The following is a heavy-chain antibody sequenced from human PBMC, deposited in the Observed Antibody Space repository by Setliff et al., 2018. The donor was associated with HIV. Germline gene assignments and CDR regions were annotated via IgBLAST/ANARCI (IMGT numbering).Heavy chain of an antibody. CDR3: ARGRDSYNTAVDY. D-gene: IGHD1-1*01. V-gene: IGHV1-46*01. Sequence: ASVKVSCKASGYNFTTHYIHWVRQAPGQGLEWMALTNPAGGGTGYAQKFHDRVTVTRDTSTSTVYMDLTGLRSEDTAVYYCARGRDSYNTAVDYCGQGTLVTFSS. J-gene: IGHJ4*02. CDR1: GYNFTTHY. CDR2: TNPAGGGT.